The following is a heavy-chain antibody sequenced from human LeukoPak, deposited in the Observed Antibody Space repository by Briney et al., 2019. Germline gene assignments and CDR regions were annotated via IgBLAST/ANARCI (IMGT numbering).Heavy chain of an antibody. V-gene: IGHV1-46*01. Sequence: ASVKVSCKASGYTFTSYYMHWVRQAPGQGLEWMGIINPSGGSTSYAQKFQGRVTMTRDMSTSTVYMELSSLRSEDTAVYYCARDQYYYDSSGYYYLGYWGQGTLVTVSS. J-gene: IGHJ4*02. CDR3: ARDQYYYDSSGYYYLGY. D-gene: IGHD3-22*01. CDR2: INPSGGST. CDR1: GYTFTSYY.